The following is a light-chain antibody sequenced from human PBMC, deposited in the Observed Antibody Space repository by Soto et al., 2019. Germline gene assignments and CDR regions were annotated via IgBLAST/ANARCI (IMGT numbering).Light chain of an antibody. CDR3: QQSYSLPLS. Sequence: DIQVTQSPSSLSASLGDRVTVTCRASETISTYLNWYQQKPGKVPKLLIYSASTLQSGVPSRFSRSRSRTEFTPTITNLQPEDFATYYCQQSYSLPLSFAGGTRVEIK. V-gene: IGKV1-39*01. J-gene: IGKJ4*01. CDR1: ETISTY. CDR2: SAS.